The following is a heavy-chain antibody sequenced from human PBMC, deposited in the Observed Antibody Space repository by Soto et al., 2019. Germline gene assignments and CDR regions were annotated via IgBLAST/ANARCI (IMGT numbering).Heavy chain of an antibody. J-gene: IGHJ4*02. Sequence: QVQLVQSGGGVVQPGRSLTLSCAASGVTFNTYAMHWVRQAPGKGLEGVAIVSYDGSNKYYADSVKGRFTISRDNSKNTLNLQMNSVRAEDTAVYYCAKDRGRYCSGARCYLFDSWGQGTLVTVSS. CDR1: GVTFNTYA. CDR3: AKDRGRYCSGARCYLFDS. V-gene: IGHV3-30*04. CDR2: VSYDGSNK. D-gene: IGHD2-15*01.